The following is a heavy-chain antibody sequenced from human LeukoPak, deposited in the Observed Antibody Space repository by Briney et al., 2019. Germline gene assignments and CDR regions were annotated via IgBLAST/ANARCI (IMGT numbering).Heavy chain of an antibody. Sequence: SETLSLTCTVAGSSISNYYWSWIRQPAGKGLEWIGRIYSSGSTNYNPSLKSRVTMSVDTSKNQFSLKLSSVTAADTAVYYCANLYYDSTTRYNYYMDVWGKGTTVTVSS. J-gene: IGHJ6*03. CDR2: IYSSGST. CDR3: ANLYYDSTTRYNYYMDV. V-gene: IGHV4-4*07. D-gene: IGHD3-22*01. CDR1: GSSISNYY.